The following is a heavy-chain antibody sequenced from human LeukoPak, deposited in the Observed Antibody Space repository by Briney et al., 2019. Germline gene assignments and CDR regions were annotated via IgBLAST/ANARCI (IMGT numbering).Heavy chain of an antibody. CDR3: ARDGGITIFGVAIRSGAFDI. D-gene: IGHD3-3*01. CDR1: GFTFSSYW. J-gene: IGHJ3*02. V-gene: IGHV3-7*01. CDR2: IKQEGSEK. Sequence: PGGSLRLSCAASGFTFSSYWMSWVRQAPGKGLEWVANIKQEGSEKYYVDSVKGRFTISRDNAKNSLYLQMNSLRAEDTAVYYCARDGGITIFGVAIRSGAFDIWGQGTMVTVSS.